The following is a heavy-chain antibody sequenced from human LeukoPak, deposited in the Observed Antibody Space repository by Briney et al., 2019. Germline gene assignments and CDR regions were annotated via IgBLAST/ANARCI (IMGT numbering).Heavy chain of an antibody. D-gene: IGHD3-22*01. V-gene: IGHV3-33*06. CDR1: GFTFSSYG. Sequence: PGGSLRLSCAASGFTFSSYGMHWVRQAPGKGLEWVAVIWYDGSNKYYADSVKGRFTISRDNSKNTLYLQMNSLRTEDTAVYYCANEGPNYYDSSGYYSSWGQGTLVTVSS. CDR2: IWYDGSNK. CDR3: ANEGPNYYDSSGYYSS. J-gene: IGHJ5*02.